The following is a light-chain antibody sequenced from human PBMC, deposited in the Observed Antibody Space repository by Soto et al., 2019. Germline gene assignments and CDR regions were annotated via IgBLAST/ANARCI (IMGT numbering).Light chain of an antibody. CDR1: QKISSY. Sequence: EIVLTQSPGTLSLSPGERATLSCRASQKISSYLAWYQQKPGQAPRLLIYDASNRATGIPARFSGSGSGTDFTLTIISLEPEDFAVYYCQQRSNWPPLTVGGGTKVEIK. CDR3: QQRSNWPPLT. CDR2: DAS. J-gene: IGKJ4*01. V-gene: IGKV3-11*01.